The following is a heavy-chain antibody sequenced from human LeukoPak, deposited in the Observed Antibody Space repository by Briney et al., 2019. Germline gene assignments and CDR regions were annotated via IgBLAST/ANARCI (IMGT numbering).Heavy chain of an antibody. CDR1: RGSIRSYS. J-gene: IGHJ3*02. Sequence: PSETLSLTPTLSRGSIRSYSGSSIPQAPGKGLEWMGPIYYSGITNYNRSLKSRVPISVDASKNQFSLKLRSVTAADTAVYYCARLPLGYCSSTSCPDAFDIWGQGTMVTVSS. V-gene: IGHV4-59*01. CDR2: IYYSGIT. D-gene: IGHD2-2*01. CDR3: ARLPLGYCSSTSCPDAFDI.